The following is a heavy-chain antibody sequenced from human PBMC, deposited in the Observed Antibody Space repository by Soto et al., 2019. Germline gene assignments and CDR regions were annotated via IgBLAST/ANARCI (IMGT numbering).Heavy chain of an antibody. CDR1: GFTFSTSA. D-gene: IGHD2-15*01. V-gene: IGHV3-21*02. CDR2: INSGSSHV. CDR3: ARGGGSLNY. J-gene: IGHJ4*02. Sequence: DVQLVESGGGLVKPGGSLRLSCEASGFTFSTSAMHWVRQAPGKGLEWVASINSGSSHVKYADSVKGRFSISRVNANNSLSLHLSSLRVEDTAIYYCARGGGSLNYWGQGTLVTVSS.